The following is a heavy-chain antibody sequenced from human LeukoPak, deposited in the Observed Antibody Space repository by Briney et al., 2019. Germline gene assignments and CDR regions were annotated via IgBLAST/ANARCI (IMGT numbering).Heavy chain of an antibody. V-gene: IGHV1-18*01. Sequence: ASVKVSCKASGYTFTSYGISWVRQAPGQGLEWMGWISAYNGNTNYAQKLQGRVTMTTDTSTSTAYMELRSLRSDDTAVYYCAREGDSSSWYYYYGMDVWGQGTTVIVSS. CDR1: GYTFTSYG. CDR3: AREGDSSSWYYYYGMDV. J-gene: IGHJ6*02. CDR2: ISAYNGNT. D-gene: IGHD6-13*01.